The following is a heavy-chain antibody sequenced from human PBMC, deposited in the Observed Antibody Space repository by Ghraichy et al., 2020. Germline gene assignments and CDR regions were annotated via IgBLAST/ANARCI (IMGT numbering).Heavy chain of an antibody. D-gene: IGHD6-13*01. CDR2: IWYDGSNK. CDR1: GFTFSSYG. Sequence: GSLNISCAASGFTFSSYGMDWVRQAPGKGLEWVAVIWYDGSNKYYADSVKGRFTISRDNSKNTLYLQMNSLRAEDTAVYYCARLGTSWSFDYWGQGALVTVSS. V-gene: IGHV3-33*01. J-gene: IGHJ4*02. CDR3: ARLGTSWSFDY.